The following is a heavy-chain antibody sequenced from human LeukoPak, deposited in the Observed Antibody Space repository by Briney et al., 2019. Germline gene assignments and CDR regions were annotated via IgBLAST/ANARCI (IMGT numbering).Heavy chain of an antibody. CDR2: ISSSGSTI. V-gene: IGHV3-48*03. Sequence: GGSLRLSCAASGFTFSSYEMNWVRQAPGKGLEWVSYISSSGSTIYYADSVKGRFTISRDSAKNSLYLQMNSLRAEDTAVYYCARDTAMVTFDYWGQGTLVTVSS. D-gene: IGHD5-18*01. CDR1: GFTFSSYE. J-gene: IGHJ4*02. CDR3: ARDTAMVTFDY.